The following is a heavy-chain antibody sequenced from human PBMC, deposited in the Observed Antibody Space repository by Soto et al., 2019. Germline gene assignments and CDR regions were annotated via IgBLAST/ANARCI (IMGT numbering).Heavy chain of an antibody. Sequence: SETLSLTCAVYGGSFSGYYWSWIRQPPGKGLEWIGEINHSGSTNYNPSLKSRVTISVDTSKNQFSLKLSSVTAADTAVYYCARGRPSRAKRPGVVVVAATPRWFDPWGQGTLVTVSS. CDR2: INHSGST. D-gene: IGHD2-15*01. CDR3: ARGRPSRAKRPGVVVVAATPRWFDP. CDR1: GGSFSGYY. V-gene: IGHV4-34*01. J-gene: IGHJ5*02.